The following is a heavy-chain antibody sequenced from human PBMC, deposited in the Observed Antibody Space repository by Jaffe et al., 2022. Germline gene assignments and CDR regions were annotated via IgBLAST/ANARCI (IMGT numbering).Heavy chain of an antibody. D-gene: IGHD3-16*02. CDR1: GFTFGDYA. CDR3: TRDRHAMITFGGVIVYARDAFDI. V-gene: IGHV3-49*04. Sequence: EVQLVESGGGLVQPGRSLRLSCTASGFTFGDYAMSWVRQAPGKGLEWVGFIRSKAYGGTTEYAASVKGRFTISRDDSKSIAYLQMNSLKTEDTAVYYCTRDRHAMITFGGVIVYARDAFDIWGQGTMVTVSS. CDR2: IRSKAYGGTT. J-gene: IGHJ3*02.